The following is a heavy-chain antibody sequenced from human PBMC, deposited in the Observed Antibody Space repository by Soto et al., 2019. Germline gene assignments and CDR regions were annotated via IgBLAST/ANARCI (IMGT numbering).Heavy chain of an antibody. V-gene: IGHV3-9*01. CDR1: GFTFDDYA. D-gene: IGHD3-3*01. CDR3: AKDISGSYDFWSGYYTGNAY. Sequence: VQLVESGGGLVQPGRSLRLSCAASGFTFDDYAMHWVRQAPGKGLEWVSGISWNSGSIGYADSVKGRFTISRDNAKNSLYLQMNSLRAEDTALYYCAKDISGSYDFWSGYYTGNAYWGQGTLVTVSS. J-gene: IGHJ4*02. CDR2: ISWNSGSI.